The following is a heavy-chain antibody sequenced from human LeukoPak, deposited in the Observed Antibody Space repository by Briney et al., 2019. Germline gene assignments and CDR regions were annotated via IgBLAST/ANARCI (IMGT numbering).Heavy chain of an antibody. CDR1: GGSINSYY. D-gene: IGHD3-22*01. CDR2: IHHSGGIT. V-gene: IGHV4-59*08. CDR3: AKSARYYYDSRDYYYYGMDV. J-gene: IGHJ6*02. Sequence: PSETLSLTCTVSGGSINSYYWSWIRQPPGKGLEWIGYIHHSGGITYYNPSLKSRVTISLDTSKNQFSLSLTSVTAADTAVYYCAKSARYYYDSRDYYYYGMDVWGQGTTVTVSS.